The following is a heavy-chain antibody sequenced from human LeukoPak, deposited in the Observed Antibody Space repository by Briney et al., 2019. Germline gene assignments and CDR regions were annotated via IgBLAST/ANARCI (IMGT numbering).Heavy chain of an antibody. CDR3: ARLLYDRSSPWDY. D-gene: IGHD6-6*01. CDR1: GFIFSDYW. J-gene: IGHJ4*02. Sequence: GGSLRLSCAPSGFIFSDYWFHWVRQTPGQGLVWVAAINRDGTGTSHADSVRGRFTVSRDNAKNTLYLQLNSLRAEDTAVYYCARLLYDRSSPWDYWGQGTLVTVSS. CDR2: INRDGTGT. V-gene: IGHV3-74*01.